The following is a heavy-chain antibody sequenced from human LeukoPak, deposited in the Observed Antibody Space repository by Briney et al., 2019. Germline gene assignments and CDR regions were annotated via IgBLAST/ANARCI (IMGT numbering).Heavy chain of an antibody. J-gene: IGHJ5*02. Sequence: PGGSLRLSCAASGFTVSSNYMSWVRQAPGKGLEWVSVIYSGGSTYYADSVKGRFTISRDNAKNSLYLQMNSLRAEDTAVYYCARAPGGGRFDPWGQGTLVTVSS. D-gene: IGHD1-26*01. V-gene: IGHV3-53*01. CDR2: IYSGGST. CDR3: ARAPGGGRFDP. CDR1: GFTVSSNY.